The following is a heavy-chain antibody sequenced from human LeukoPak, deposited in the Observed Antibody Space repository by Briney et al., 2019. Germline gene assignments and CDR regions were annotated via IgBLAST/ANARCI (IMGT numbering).Heavy chain of an antibody. V-gene: IGHV3-15*01. Sequence: GGSLRLSCAASGFTFSNAWMSWVRQAPGKGLEWVGRIKSKTDGGTTDYAAPVKGRFTISRDGSKNTLYLQMNSLKTEDTAVYYCTTVYRYCSSTSCGPDYWGQGTLVTVSS. CDR1: GFTFSNAW. J-gene: IGHJ4*02. D-gene: IGHD2-2*01. CDR2: IKSKTDGGTT. CDR3: TTVYRYCSSTSCGPDY.